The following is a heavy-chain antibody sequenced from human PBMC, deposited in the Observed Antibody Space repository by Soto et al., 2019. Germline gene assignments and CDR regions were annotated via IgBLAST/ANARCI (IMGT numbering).Heavy chain of an antibody. Sequence: GGSLRLSCAASGFTFSSYWVSWVRQAPGKGLEWVANIKQDGSEKYYVDSVKGRFTISRDNAKNSLYLQMNSLRAEDTAVYYCARDSECSSTSCYSYYGMDVWGQGTTVTVSS. CDR3: ARDSECSSTSCYSYYGMDV. CDR1: GFTFSSYW. V-gene: IGHV3-7*01. D-gene: IGHD2-2*02. CDR2: IKQDGSEK. J-gene: IGHJ6*02.